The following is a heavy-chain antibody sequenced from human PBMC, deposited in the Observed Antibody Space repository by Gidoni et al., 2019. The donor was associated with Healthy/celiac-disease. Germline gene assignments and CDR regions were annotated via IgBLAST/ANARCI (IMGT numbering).Heavy chain of an antibody. V-gene: IGHV3-23*01. CDR1: GFTFSSYA. CDR3: AKDPRWGSSNLKDDY. J-gene: IGHJ4*02. D-gene: IGHD6-13*01. Sequence: EVQLLESGGGLGQPGGYLRLSCAASGFTFSSYAMSWVRQAPGKGLGWVSAISGSGGSTYYADSVKGRFTISRDNSKNTLYLQMNSLRAEDTAVYYCAKDPRWGSSNLKDDYWGQGTLVTVSS. CDR2: ISGSGGST.